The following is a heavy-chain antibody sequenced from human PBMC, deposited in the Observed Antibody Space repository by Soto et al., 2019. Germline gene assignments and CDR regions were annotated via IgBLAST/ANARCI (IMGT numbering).Heavy chain of an antibody. V-gene: IGHV4-59*01. CDR3: ARDLSGNWFDP. D-gene: IGHD3-10*01. Sequence: SETLSLTCAVYGGSINNYYWNWIRQPPGKGLEWLGYIFYSGSTNYNPSLKSRVTISVDTSKNQFSLKLSSVTAADTAVYYCARDLSGNWFDPWGQGTLVTVSS. J-gene: IGHJ5*02. CDR2: IFYSGST. CDR1: GGSINNYY.